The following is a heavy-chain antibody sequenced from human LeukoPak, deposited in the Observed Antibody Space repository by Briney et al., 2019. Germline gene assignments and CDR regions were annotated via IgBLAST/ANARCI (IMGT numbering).Heavy chain of an antibody. CDR2: IYYSGST. V-gene: IGHV4-39*01. D-gene: IGHD4/OR15-4a*01. Sequence: PSETLSLTCTVSGGSISSSSYYWGWIRQPPGKGLEWIGSIYYSGSTYYNPSLKSRVTISVDTSKNQFSLKLSSVTAADTAVYYCARQLGHYGANSGAFDIWGQGTMVTVSS. J-gene: IGHJ3*02. CDR1: GGSISSSSYY. CDR3: ARQLGHYGANSGAFDI.